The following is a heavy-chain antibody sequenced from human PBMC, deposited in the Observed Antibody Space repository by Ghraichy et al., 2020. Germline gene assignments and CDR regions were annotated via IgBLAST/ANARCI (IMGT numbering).Heavy chain of an antibody. J-gene: IGHJ5*02. CDR2: IKQDGSEK. V-gene: IGHV3-7*01. CDR3: ARDCSSTSCLLGFDP. D-gene: IGHD2-2*01. Sequence: GESLNISCAASGFTFSSYWMSWVRQAPGKGLEWVANIKQDGSEKYYVDSVKGRFTISRDNAKNSLYLQMNSLRAEDTAVYYCARDCSSTSCLLGFDPWGQGTLVTVSS. CDR1: GFTFSSYW.